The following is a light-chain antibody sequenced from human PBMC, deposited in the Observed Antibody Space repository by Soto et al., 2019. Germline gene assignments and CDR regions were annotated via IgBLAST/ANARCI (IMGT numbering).Light chain of an antibody. Sequence: DIQMTQSPSTLSEFVGDTVTITCRASQNINRYLAWYQQQPGKAPKLLIYDSSTLERGVPSRFNGSGSATAFTLTISSLQTKDFATYYCQQYYTSSPLTCGGGTNVDIK. CDR3: QQYYTSSPLT. J-gene: IGKJ4*01. V-gene: IGKV1-5*01. CDR1: QNINRY. CDR2: DSS.